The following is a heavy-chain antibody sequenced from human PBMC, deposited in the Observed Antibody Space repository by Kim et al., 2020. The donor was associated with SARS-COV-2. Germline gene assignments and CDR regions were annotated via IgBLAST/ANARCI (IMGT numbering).Heavy chain of an antibody. J-gene: IGHJ4*02. V-gene: IGHV4-61*01. D-gene: IGHD1-26*01. CDR1: GGSVSSGSYY. Sequence: SETLSLTCTVSGGSVSSGSYYWSWIRQPPGKGLEWIGYIYYSGSTNYNPSLKSRVTISVDTSKNQFSLKLSSVTAADTAVYYCATAYYSGSYYDFATFDYWGQGTLVTVSS. CDR3: ATAYYSGSYYDFATFDY. CDR2: IYYSGST.